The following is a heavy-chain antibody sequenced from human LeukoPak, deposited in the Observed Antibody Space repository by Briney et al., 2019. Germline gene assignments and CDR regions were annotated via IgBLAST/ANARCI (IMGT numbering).Heavy chain of an antibody. CDR1: GFTFSSYA. V-gene: IGHV3-30*04. Sequence: PGRSLRLSCAASGFTFSSYAMHWVRQAPGKGLEWVAVVSYDGSNKYYANSVKGRFTISRDKSKNTLHLQMNSLRAEDTAVYYCVRDGGVSGYDLLDYWGQGTLVTVSS. CDR2: VSYDGSNK. CDR3: VRDGGVSGYDLLDY. D-gene: IGHD5-12*01. J-gene: IGHJ4*02.